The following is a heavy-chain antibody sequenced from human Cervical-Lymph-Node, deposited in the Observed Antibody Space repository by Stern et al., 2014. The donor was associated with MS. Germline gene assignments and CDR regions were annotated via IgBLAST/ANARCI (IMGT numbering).Heavy chain of an antibody. V-gene: IGHV3-30*18. Sequence: VQLVESGGGVVQPGRSLRLSCAASGFNFSSYGIHWVRQAPGQGLEWVAVISYDGSNKYYADSVKGRFTISRDNSKNTLYLQMNSLRREDTAVYYCAKDGAFADSHSALDIWGQGTMATVSS. D-gene: IGHD2-21*02. CDR1: GFNFSSYG. CDR2: ISYDGSNK. CDR3: AKDGAFADSHSALDI. J-gene: IGHJ3*02.